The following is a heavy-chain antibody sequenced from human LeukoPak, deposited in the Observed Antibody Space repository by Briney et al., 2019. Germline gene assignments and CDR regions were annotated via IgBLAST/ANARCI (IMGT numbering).Heavy chain of an antibody. D-gene: IGHD6-19*01. Sequence: SETLSLTCPVSGGSISSNTHYWGWIRQPPGTGLEWIGSINYGGTTHYNPSLKSRVTISIDTSKNQFSLRLSSVTAADTAVYYCARETEKQWQYWGQGTTVSVSS. V-gene: IGHV4-39*07. J-gene: IGHJ3*01. CDR1: GGSISSNTHY. CDR2: INYGGTT. CDR3: ARETEKQWQY.